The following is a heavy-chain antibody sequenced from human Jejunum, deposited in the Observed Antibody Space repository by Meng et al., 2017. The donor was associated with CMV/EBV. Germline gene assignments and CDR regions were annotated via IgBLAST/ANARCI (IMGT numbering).Heavy chain of an antibody. J-gene: IGHJ4*02. CDR2: MSHDGSEE. Sequence: AVSGLTFSTYWMAWVRQAPGKGLEWVVSMSHDGSEEYYLDSVRGRFTVSRDNAQDSVYLQMHSLRVEDTAIYYCARDRGPNTLDYWGQGTLVTVSS. V-gene: IGHV3-7*01. D-gene: IGHD2-8*01. CDR3: ARDRGPNTLDY. CDR1: GLTFSTYW.